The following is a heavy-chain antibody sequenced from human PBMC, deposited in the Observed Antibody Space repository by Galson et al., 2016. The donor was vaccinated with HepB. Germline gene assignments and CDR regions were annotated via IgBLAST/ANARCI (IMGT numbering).Heavy chain of an antibody. CDR3: AREPPAARKDLDY. CDR2: INVGNGNT. J-gene: IGHJ4*02. Sequence: SVKVSCKASGYTFTSYTMHWVRQAPGQRLEWMGWINVGNGNTRISQKFRGRVTLTRDTSASTAYVELGSLRSEDTAVYYCAREPPAARKDLDYWGQGTLVTVSS. V-gene: IGHV1-3*01. D-gene: IGHD6-6*01. CDR1: GYTFTSYT.